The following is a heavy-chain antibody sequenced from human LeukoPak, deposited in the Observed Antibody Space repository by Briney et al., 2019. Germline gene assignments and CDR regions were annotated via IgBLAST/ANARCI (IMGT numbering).Heavy chain of an antibody. D-gene: IGHD3-3*01. J-gene: IGHJ4*02. Sequence: SETLSLTCTVSGGSISSYYWSWIRQPAGKGLEWIGRIYTSGSTNYNPSLKSRATMSVDTSKNQFSLKLSSVTAADTAVYYCAEKITFFGVFITFFNYGGKGTLATSSS. CDR3: AEKITFFGVFITFFNY. V-gene: IGHV4-4*07. CDR2: IYTSGST. CDR1: GGSISSYY.